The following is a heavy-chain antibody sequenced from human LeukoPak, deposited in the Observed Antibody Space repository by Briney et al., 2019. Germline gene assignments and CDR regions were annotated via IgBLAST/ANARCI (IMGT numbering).Heavy chain of an antibody. CDR1: GFNFSDSY. J-gene: IGHJ4*02. CDR3: ARDGSTMTTVGVDY. CDR2: ISSGGTII. Sequence: GGSLRLSCVASGFNFSDSYMSWIRQTPGKGLEYISYISSGGTIIYYADSVKGRFTISRDNAKNSLYLQMNSLRAEDTALYYCARDGSTMTTVGVDYWGQGILVSVSS. V-gene: IGHV3-11*01. D-gene: IGHD3-3*01.